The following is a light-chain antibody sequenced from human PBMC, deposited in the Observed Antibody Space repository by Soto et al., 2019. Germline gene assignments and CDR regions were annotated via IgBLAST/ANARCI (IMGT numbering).Light chain of an antibody. CDR3: QQYDTYSRT. V-gene: IGKV1-5*03. CDR1: QSVRSW. CDR2: KAS. Sequence: DLQMTQSPSILSASVGDRVTITCRASQSVRSWLAWYQQKPGKAPKLLIYKASNLESGVPSRFSGSGSGTEFTLTISSLKPDDFATYYCQQYDTYSRTFGQGTKVEIK. J-gene: IGKJ1*01.